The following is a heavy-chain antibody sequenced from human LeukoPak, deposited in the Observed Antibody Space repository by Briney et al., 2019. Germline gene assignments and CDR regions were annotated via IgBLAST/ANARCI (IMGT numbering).Heavy chain of an antibody. J-gene: IGHJ4*02. CDR3: ARDQESYLAFDY. D-gene: IGHD1-26*01. V-gene: IGHV4-61*02. Sequence: SQTLSLTCTVSGGSISSGSYYWSWIRQPAGKGLEWIGRIYTSGSTNYNPSLKSRVTISVDTSKNQFSPKLSSVTAADTAVYYCARDQESYLAFDYWGQGTLVTVSS. CDR2: IYTSGST. CDR1: GGSISSGSYY.